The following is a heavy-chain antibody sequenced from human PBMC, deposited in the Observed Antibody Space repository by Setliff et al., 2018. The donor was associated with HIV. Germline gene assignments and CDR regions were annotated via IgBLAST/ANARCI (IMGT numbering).Heavy chain of an antibody. D-gene: IGHD2-21*02. CDR3: ARVRGVDPLLVTASDAFSI. V-gene: IGHV4-38-2*02. CDR2: IYHSGTT. J-gene: IGHJ3*02. Sequence: SETLSLTCTVSGFSVKSAFYWGWIRQTPGEGLEWIGSIYHSGTTYYNPSLASRATLSLDTSKNQFSLRLSSVSAAGTAIYYCARVRGVDPLLVTASDAFSIWGQGTMVTVSS. CDR1: GFSVKSAFY.